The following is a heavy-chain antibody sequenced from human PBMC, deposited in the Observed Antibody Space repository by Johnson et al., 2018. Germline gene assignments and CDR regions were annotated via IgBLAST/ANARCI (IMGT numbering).Heavy chain of an antibody. V-gene: IGHV3-11*04. CDR2: MSSRGTII. Sequence: VQLVESGGGLVKPGGSLRLSCAASGFTFSDYYMSWIRPTPEKGLAWVSYMSSRGTIIYYADSGKGRFPISRDNAKTSLFLQMNGLRADDTAMYYCARALNAVDIWGQGTMVTVSS. CDR1: GFTFSDYY. J-gene: IGHJ3*02. CDR3: ARALNAVDI.